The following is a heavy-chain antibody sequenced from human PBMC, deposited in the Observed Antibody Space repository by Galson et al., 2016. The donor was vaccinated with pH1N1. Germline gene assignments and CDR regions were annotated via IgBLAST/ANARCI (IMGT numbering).Heavy chain of an antibody. CDR2: ISSSSDYI. J-gene: IGHJ3*02. CDR1: GFSFSSQR. CDR3: CIVPRNDIWTGYRADLFDI. V-gene: IGHV3-21*01. Sequence: SLRLSCAASGFSFSSQRMNWVRQAPGKGLGWVSSISSSSDYIYYADSVQGRFTISRDNTKNSLSLEMTSRRGDDTAIYFCCIVPRNDIWTGYRADLFDIWGQGTMVTVSS. D-gene: IGHD3-9*01.